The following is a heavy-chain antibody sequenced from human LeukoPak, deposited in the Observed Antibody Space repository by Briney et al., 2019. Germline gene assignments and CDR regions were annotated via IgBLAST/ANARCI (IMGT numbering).Heavy chain of an antibody. D-gene: IGHD6-19*01. V-gene: IGHV4-59*08. J-gene: IGHJ4*02. Sequence: PAETLSLTCTVSGGSISSYYWSWIRQPPGKGLEWIGYIYYSGSTNYNPSLKSRVTISVDPSKNQFSLKLSSVTAADTAVYYCARQTVDSSGWYELPDYWGQGTLVTVSS. CDR1: GGSISSYY. CDR2: IYYSGST. CDR3: ARQTVDSSGWYELPDY.